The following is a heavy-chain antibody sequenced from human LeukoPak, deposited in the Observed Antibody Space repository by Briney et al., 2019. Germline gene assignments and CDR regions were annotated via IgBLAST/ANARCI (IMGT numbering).Heavy chain of an antibody. CDR3: AREDSDREQLGDY. V-gene: IGHV1-2*04. Sequence: ASVKVSCKASGYTFTSYGISWVRQAPGQGLEWMGWINPNSGGTNYAQKFQGWVTMTRDTSISTAYMELSRLRSDDTAVYYCAREDSDREQLGDYWGQGTLVTVSS. CDR1: GYTFTSYG. D-gene: IGHD5-18*01. CDR2: INPNSGGT. J-gene: IGHJ4*02.